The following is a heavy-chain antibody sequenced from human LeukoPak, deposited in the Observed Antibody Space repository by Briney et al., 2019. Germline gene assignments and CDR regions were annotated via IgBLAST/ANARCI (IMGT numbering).Heavy chain of an antibody. D-gene: IGHD3-10*01. Sequence: GGSLRLSCVASGFTFSSYWMHLVRQAPGKGLVWVSRIHSDGSSTSYADSVKGRFTISRDNAKNTLYLQMNSLRAEATAVYYCARGGPLGCYGSGSPENWFDPWGQGTLVTVSS. CDR1: GFTFSSYW. J-gene: IGHJ5*02. CDR3: ARGGPLGCYGSGSPENWFDP. V-gene: IGHV3-74*01. CDR2: IHSDGSST.